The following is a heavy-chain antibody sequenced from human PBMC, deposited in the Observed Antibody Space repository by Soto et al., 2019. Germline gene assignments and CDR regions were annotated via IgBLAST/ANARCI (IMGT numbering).Heavy chain of an antibody. CDR1: GFTFISYG. J-gene: IGHJ5*02. Sequence: PWGSLRLSCAASGFTFISYGIRWVRQSAVKWLEWVAVIWYDGSNKYYADSVKGQFTISRDNSKNTLYLQMNSLRAEDTAVYYCARESRYYDSSGYFQVYNWFDPWGQGTLVTVSS. D-gene: IGHD3-22*01. CDR2: IWYDGSNK. CDR3: ARESRYYDSSGYFQVYNWFDP. V-gene: IGHV3-33*01.